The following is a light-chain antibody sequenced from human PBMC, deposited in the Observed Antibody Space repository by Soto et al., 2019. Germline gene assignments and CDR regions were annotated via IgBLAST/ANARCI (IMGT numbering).Light chain of an antibody. CDR1: QSISSD. J-gene: IGKJ3*01. V-gene: IGKV1-39*01. CDR2: DTS. Sequence: DIQLTQSPSSLSASLGDRVTITCRASQSISSDLHWYQQQPGKAPRLLIYDTSTLQSGVSSRFSGSRSGTDFTLTISSLQPEDFATYYCQQSFTTPTFGPGTKVDVK. CDR3: QQSFTTPT.